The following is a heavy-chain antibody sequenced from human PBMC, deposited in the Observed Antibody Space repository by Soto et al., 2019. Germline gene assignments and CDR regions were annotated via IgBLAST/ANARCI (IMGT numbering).Heavy chain of an antibody. CDR1: GYTFTSYD. Sequence: ASVKVSCKASGYTFTSYDINWVRQTTGQGLAWMGWMNPNSGNTGYAQKFQGRVTMTRNTSISTAYMELSSLRAEDTAVYYCARSTDYYESSGYEYWYFDLWGRGTLVTVSS. CDR2: MNPNSGNT. D-gene: IGHD3-22*01. J-gene: IGHJ2*01. CDR3: ARSTDYYESSGYEYWYFDL. V-gene: IGHV1-8*01.